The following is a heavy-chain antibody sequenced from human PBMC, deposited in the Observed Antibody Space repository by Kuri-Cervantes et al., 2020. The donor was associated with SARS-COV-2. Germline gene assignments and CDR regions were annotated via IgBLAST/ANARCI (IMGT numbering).Heavy chain of an antibody. D-gene: IGHD3-3*01. J-gene: IGHJ4*02. CDR3: ARTDFWSGYYFDY. V-gene: IGHV3-11*04. CDR2: ISGSGGST. Sequence: GESLKISCAASGFNFSDYYITWIRQAPGKGLEWVSAISGSGGSTYYADSVKGRFTISRDNAKNSLYLQMNSLRAEDTAVYYCARTDFWSGYYFDYWGQGTLVTVSS. CDR1: GFNFSDYY.